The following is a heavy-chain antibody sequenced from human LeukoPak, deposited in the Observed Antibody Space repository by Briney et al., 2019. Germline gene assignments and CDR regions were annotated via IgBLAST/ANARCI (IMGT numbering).Heavy chain of an antibody. CDR3: ASLAVAGTFDY. V-gene: IGHV4-34*01. CDR1: GGSFSGYY. J-gene: IGHJ4*02. CDR2: INHSGST. Sequence: SETLSLTCAVYGGSFSGYYWSWIRQPPGKGLEWIGEINHSGSTNYNPSLKSRVTISVDKSKNQFSLKLSSVTAADTAVYYCASLAVAGTFDYWGQGTLVTVSS. D-gene: IGHD6-19*01.